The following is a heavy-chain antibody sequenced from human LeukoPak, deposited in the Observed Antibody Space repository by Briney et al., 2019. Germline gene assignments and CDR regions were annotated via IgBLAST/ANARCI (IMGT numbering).Heavy chain of an antibody. CDR3: ARRGYYYYGMDV. J-gene: IGHJ6*02. V-gene: IGHV5-10-1*01. Sequence: GESLKISCKDSGHSFTSYWISWVRQMPGKGLAWMGRIDPSDSYTNYSPSFQGHVTISVDKSISTAYLQWSSLKSSDSAMYYCARRGYYYYGMDVWGQGTTVTVSS. CDR2: IDPSDSYT. CDR1: GHSFTSYW. D-gene: IGHD3-10*01.